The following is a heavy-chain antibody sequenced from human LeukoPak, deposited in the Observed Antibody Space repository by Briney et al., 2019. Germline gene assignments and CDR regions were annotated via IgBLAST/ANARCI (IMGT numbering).Heavy chain of an antibody. V-gene: IGHV3-21*01. CDR1: GLTFSSYS. J-gene: IGHJ4*02. CDR3: ARGDGGYCTNGVCSTFDY. CDR2: ISSSSSYT. D-gene: IGHD2-8*01. Sequence: GGSLRLSCAASGLTFSSYSMNWVRQAPGKGLEGVSSISSSSSYTYHADSVKGRFTISRDNAKSSLYLQMYSLRAEDTAVYYCARGDGGYCTNGVCSTFDYWGQGTLVTVSS.